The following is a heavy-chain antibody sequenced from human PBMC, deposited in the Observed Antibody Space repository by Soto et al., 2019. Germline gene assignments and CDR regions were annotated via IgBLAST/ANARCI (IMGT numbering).Heavy chain of an antibody. CDR2: ISSSGSTI. CDR3: VRRQLYSSGWIDAFDI. V-gene: IGHV3-11*01. CDR1: GFTFSDYY. D-gene: IGHD6-19*01. J-gene: IGHJ3*02. Sequence: QVQLVESGGGLVKPGGSLRLSCAASGFTFSDYYMSWIRQAPGKGLEWVSYISSSGSTIYYADSVKGRFTISRDNAKNSLYLQMNRLRAEDTAVYYCVRRQLYSSGWIDAFDIWGQGTMVTVSS.